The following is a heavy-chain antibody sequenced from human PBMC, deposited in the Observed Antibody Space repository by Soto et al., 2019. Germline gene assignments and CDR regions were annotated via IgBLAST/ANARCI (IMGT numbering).Heavy chain of an antibody. CDR3: AKDMGSSYYCRQFAFSSRGSPVIVSAGM. CDR1: GFTFSSYA. V-gene: IGHV3-23*01. CDR2: ISGSGGST. Sequence: GGSLRLSCAASGFTFSSYAMSWVRQAPGKGLEWVSAISGSGGSTYYADSVKGRFTISRDNSKNTLYLQMNSLRAEDTAVYYCAKDMGSSYYCRQFAFSSRGSPVIVSAGM. D-gene: IGHD1-26*01. J-gene: IGHJ6*01.